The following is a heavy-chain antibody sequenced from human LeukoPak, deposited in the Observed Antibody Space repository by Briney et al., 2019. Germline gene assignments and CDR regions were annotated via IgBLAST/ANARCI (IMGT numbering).Heavy chain of an antibody. CDR2: ISDSGGST. CDR3: VRGLRFLEWLFDYFDY. D-gene: IGHD3-3*01. V-gene: IGHV3-23*01. CDR1: RFTFSSFA. J-gene: IGHJ4*02. Sequence: GGSLRLSCAAARFTFSSFAMSWVRQAPGKGLEWVSAISDSGGSTYYADSVKGRFTISRDNAKNSLYLQMNSLRAEDTAVYYCVRGLRFLEWLFDYFDYWGQGTLVTVSS.